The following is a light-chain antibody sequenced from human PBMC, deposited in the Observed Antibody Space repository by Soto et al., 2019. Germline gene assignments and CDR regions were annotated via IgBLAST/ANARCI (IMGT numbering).Light chain of an antibody. J-gene: IGLJ1*01. CDR3: SSYAGSNTLYV. Sequence: QPVLTQPPSASGSPGQSGTSSCTGTSSDVGGYHYLSWYQQHPGKALQLMIYEVSKRPSGVPERFSGSQSGNTASLTVSGLQAEDEADYYCSSYAGSNTLYVFGTGSKVTGL. CDR2: EVS. CDR1: SSDVGGYHY. V-gene: IGLV2-8*01.